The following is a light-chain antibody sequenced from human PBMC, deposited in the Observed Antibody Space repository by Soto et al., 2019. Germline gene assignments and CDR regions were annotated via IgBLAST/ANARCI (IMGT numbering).Light chain of an antibody. J-gene: IGKJ2*01. Sequence: DIQMTQSPPSLSASVGDRVTITCRASQSISSSLNWYQHKPGKAPKVLIYAASSLQSGVPSRFSGSRSGTDFTLTISSLQPEDFATYYCQQSDSTPYSFGQGTKLESK. CDR3: QQSDSTPYS. CDR2: AAS. V-gene: IGKV1-39*01. CDR1: QSISSS.